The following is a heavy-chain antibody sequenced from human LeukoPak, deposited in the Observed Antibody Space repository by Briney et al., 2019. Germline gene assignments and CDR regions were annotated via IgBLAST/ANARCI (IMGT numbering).Heavy chain of an antibody. J-gene: IGHJ4*02. V-gene: IGHV1-69*04. CDR3: TRETSSRYFDY. CDR1: GGTFSSYA. Sequence: SVKVSCKASGGTFSSYAISWVRQAPGQGLEWMGRIIPILGIANYAQKFQGRVTITADKSTSTAYMELSSLRSEDTTVYYCTRETSSRYFDYWGQGTLVTVSS. CDR2: IIPILGIA.